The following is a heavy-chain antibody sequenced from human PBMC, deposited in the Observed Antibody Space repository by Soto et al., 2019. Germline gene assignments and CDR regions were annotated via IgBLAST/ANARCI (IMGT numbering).Heavy chain of an antibody. D-gene: IGHD3-22*01. Sequence: PGGSLRLSCAASGFTFSSYGMHWVRQAPGKGLEWVAVISYDGSNKYYADSVKGRFTISRDNSKNTLHLQMNSLRAEDTAVYYCAKDHNYYDSSGSLDYWGQGTLVTVSS. J-gene: IGHJ4*02. V-gene: IGHV3-30*18. CDR3: AKDHNYYDSSGSLDY. CDR2: ISYDGSNK. CDR1: GFTFSSYG.